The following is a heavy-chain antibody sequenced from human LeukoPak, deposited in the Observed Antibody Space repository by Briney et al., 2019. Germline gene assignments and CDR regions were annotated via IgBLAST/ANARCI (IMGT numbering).Heavy chain of an antibody. CDR1: GFTFSSYA. Sequence: GGSLRPSCAASGFTFSSYAMSWVRQAPGKGLEWVSAISGSGGSTYYADSVKGRFTISRDNSKNTLYLQMNSLRAEDTAVYYCASPAITPYYYDSSGYTYYWGQGTLVTVSS. CDR2: ISGSGGST. CDR3: ASPAITPYYYDSSGYTYY. D-gene: IGHD3-22*01. V-gene: IGHV3-23*01. J-gene: IGHJ4*02.